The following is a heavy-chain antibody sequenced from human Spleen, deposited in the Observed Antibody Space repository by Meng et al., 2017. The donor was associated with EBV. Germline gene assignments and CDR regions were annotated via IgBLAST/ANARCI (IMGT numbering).Heavy chain of an antibody. CDR1: GDSITNTNW. J-gene: IGHJ4*02. D-gene: IGHD2-2*01. CDR2: IYHAGRS. V-gene: IGHV4-4*02. Sequence: QVQLQESAPVLVKPSXXLXLTCDXSGDSITNTNWWNWVRQPPGRGLEWIGEIYHAGRSNYNPSLKSRATLSVDKSKNQFSLKLTSMTAADTAVYYCVRDRRGSDPSHFDSWGQGIMVTVSS. CDR3: VRDRRGSDPSHFDS.